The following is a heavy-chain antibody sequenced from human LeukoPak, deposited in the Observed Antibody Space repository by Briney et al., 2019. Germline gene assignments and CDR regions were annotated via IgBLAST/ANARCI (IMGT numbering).Heavy chain of an antibody. CDR2: ISWNSGSI. V-gene: IGHV3-9*01. J-gene: IGHJ4*02. CDR1: GFTFDDYA. CDR3: AKDMGAVAGLFDY. D-gene: IGHD6-19*01. Sequence: PGGSLRLSCAASGFTFDDYAMHWVRQAPGKGLEWVSGISWNSGSIGYADSVKGRFTISRDNAKNSLYLQMNSLRAEDTALYYCAKDMGAVAGLFDYWGQGTLVTVSS.